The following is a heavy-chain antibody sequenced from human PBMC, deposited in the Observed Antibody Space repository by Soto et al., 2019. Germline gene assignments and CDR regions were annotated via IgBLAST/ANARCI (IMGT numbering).Heavy chain of an antibody. CDR3: ARGLDA. CDR1: GGTFSSYA. CDR2: IIAFYGTA. Sequence: QVQLVQSGAEVKKPGSSVKVSCKASGGTFSSYAISWVRQAPGQGLEWMGNIIAFYGTANYVQKFQGRVTIPADESTSTVYMELSSLKSEDTAVYYCARGLDAWGQGTTVTVSS. V-gene: IGHV1-69*15. J-gene: IGHJ6*02.